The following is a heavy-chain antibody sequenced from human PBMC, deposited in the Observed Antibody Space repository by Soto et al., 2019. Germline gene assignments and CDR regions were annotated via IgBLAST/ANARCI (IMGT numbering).Heavy chain of an antibody. CDR3: ARPGRLGSGRYYYYGMDV. D-gene: IGHD3-10*01. J-gene: IGHJ6*02. CDR1: GYSFTSYW. V-gene: IGHV5-51*01. CDR2: IYPGDSDT. Sequence: PGESLKISCNGSGYSFTSYWICWVRQMPWKGLEWMGIIYPGDSDTRYSPSFQGQVTISADKSISTAYLQWSSLKASDTAMYYCARPGRLGSGRYYYYGMDVWGQGTTVTVSS.